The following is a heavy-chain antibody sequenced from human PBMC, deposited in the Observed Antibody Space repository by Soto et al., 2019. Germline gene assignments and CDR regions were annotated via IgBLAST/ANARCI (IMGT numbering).Heavy chain of an antibody. CDR3: ARGTRTAVGATFGDAFDI. J-gene: IGHJ3*02. V-gene: IGHV3-33*01. CDR1: GFTFSSYG. CDR2: IWYDGSNK. D-gene: IGHD1-26*01. Sequence: GGSLRLSCAASGFTFSSYGMHWVRQAPGKGLEWVAVIWYDGSNKYYADSVKGRFTISRDNSKNTLYLQMNSLRAEDTAVYYCARGTRTAVGATFGDAFDIWGQGTMVTVSS.